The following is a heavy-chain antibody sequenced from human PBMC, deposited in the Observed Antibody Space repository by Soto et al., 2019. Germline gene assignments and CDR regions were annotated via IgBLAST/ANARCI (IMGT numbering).Heavy chain of an antibody. J-gene: IGHJ4*02. D-gene: IGHD2-8*01. CDR3: AADLCTSGVCYDC. Sequence: ASVKVSCKASGFTFTSSAVQWVRQARGQRLEWIGWIVVGSGNTNYAQKFQERVTITRDMSTSTAYMELSSLRYEDTAVYYCAADLCTSGVCYDCWGQGTLGTVSS. V-gene: IGHV1-58*01. CDR1: GFTFTSSA. CDR2: IVVGSGNT.